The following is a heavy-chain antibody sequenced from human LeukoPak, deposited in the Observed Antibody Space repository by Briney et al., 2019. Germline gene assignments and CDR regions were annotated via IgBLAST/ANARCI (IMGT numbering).Heavy chain of an antibody. CDR1: GFTFSSYA. Sequence: GGSLRLSCAASGFTFSSYAMHWVRQAPGKGLEWVAVISYDGSNKYYADSVKGRFTISRDNSKNTLYLQMNSLRAEDTAVYYCARDPEYSSGWYVGYFDYWGQGTLVTVSS. V-gene: IGHV3-30-3*01. J-gene: IGHJ4*02. D-gene: IGHD6-19*01. CDR3: ARDPEYSSGWYVGYFDY. CDR2: ISYDGSNK.